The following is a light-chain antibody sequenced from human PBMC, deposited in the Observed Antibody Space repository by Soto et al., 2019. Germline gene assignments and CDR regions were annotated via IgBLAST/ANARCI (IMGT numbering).Light chain of an antibody. CDR3: QQGDSFPFT. V-gene: IGKV1-12*01. Sequence: DIQMTQSPSSVYASVGDRVTITCRASQDISSWGAWYQQKPGKAPKLLISAASSLQSGVPRRFSGSESGTDFTLIISSLQPEDFAPYFCQQGDSFPFTFGGGTNVEIK. CDR1: QDISSW. J-gene: IGKJ4*01. CDR2: AAS.